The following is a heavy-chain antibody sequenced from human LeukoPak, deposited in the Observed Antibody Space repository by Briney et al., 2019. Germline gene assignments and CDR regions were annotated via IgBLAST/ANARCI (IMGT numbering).Heavy chain of an antibody. CDR2: INTNTGNP. V-gene: IGHV7-4-1*02. CDR3: ARAQKGPYYYDSSGYPFDY. CDR1: GYTFTTYA. J-gene: IGHJ4*02. D-gene: IGHD3-22*01. Sequence: ASVKVSCKASGYTFTTYAMNWVRQAPGQGLEWMGGINTNTGNPTYAQGFTGRFVFSLDTSVSTAYLQISSLKAEDTAVYYCARAQKGPYYYDSSGYPFDYWGQGTQVTVSS.